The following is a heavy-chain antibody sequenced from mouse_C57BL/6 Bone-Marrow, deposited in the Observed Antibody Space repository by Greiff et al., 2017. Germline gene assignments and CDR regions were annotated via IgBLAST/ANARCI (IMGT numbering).Heavy chain of an antibody. J-gene: IGHJ3*01. Sequence: QVQLQQPGAELVKPGASVKLSCKASGYTFTSYWMHWVQQRPGQGLEWIGVIHPTSGSTNYNEKFKSKATLTVDKSSSTAYMQLSSLTSDDSAVYYCARGWLNGFAYWGQGTLVTVSA. CDR3: ARGWLNGFAY. V-gene: IGHV1-64*01. CDR1: GYTFTSYW. D-gene: IGHD2-3*01. CDR2: IHPTSGST.